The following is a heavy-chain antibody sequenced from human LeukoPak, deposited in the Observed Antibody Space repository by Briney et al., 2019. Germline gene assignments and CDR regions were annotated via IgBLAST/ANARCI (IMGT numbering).Heavy chain of an antibody. Sequence: PSETLSLTCTVSGGPISSYYWSWIRQPPGKGLEWIGYIYYSGSTNYNPSLKSRVTISVDTSKNQFSLKLSSVTAADTAVYYCARDQGNDYGDYGPLGYYGMDVWGQGTTVTVSS. D-gene: IGHD4-17*01. CDR1: GGPISSYY. CDR3: ARDQGNDYGDYGPLGYYGMDV. CDR2: IYYSGST. V-gene: IGHV4-59*01. J-gene: IGHJ6*02.